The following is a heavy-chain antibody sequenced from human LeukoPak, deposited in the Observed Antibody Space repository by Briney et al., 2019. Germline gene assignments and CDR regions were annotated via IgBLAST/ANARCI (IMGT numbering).Heavy chain of an antibody. CDR2: INQSGGT. V-gene: IGHV4-34*01. J-gene: IGHJ4*02. Sequence: SETLSLTCAVYGGSLNGYYWKWIRQSPGRGLEWIGEINQSGGTSYNPSLKSRVTISIDTSKNQFSLTLTSVTAADTAVYYCARRSSNLKVKYWGQGTLVTVSS. D-gene: IGHD1-1*01. CDR3: ARRSSNLKVKY. CDR1: GGSLNGYY.